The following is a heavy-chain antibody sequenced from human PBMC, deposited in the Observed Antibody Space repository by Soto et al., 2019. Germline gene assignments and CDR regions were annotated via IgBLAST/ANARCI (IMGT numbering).Heavy chain of an antibody. CDR3: ARDNITIFGVVITRKGFDY. CDR1: GGSISSSNW. D-gene: IGHD3-3*01. V-gene: IGHV4-4*02. J-gene: IGHJ4*02. CDR2: IYHSGST. Sequence: SETLSLTCAVSGGSISSSNWWSWVRQPPGKGLEWIGEIYHSGSTNYNPSLKSRVTISVDKSKNQFSLKLSSVTAADTAVYYCARDNITIFGVVITRKGFDYWGQGTLVTVSS.